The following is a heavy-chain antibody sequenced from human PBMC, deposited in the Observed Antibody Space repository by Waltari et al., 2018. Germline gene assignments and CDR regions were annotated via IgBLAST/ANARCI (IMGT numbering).Heavy chain of an antibody. CDR3: ARGVAGTATERYYYYGMDV. J-gene: IGHJ6*02. CDR2: IIPIFGTA. V-gene: IGHV1-69*01. CDR1: GGTFSSYA. Sequence: QVQLVQSGAEVKKPGSSVKVSCKASGGTFSSYAISWVRQAPGQGLEWMGGIIPIFGTANYAQKFQGRVTSTADESTSTAYMELSSLRSEDTAVYYCARGVAGTATERYYYYGMDVWGQGTTVTVSS. D-gene: IGHD6-19*01.